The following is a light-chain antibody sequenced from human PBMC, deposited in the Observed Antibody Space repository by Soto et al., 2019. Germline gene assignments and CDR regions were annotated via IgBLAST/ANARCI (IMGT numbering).Light chain of an antibody. CDR1: QSISRY. J-gene: IGKJ2*01. CDR2: TAS. V-gene: IGKV1-39*01. Sequence: DIQMTQSPSSLSASVGDRVTIMCRASQSISRYLNWYQQKPGKAPKFLIYTASSMETGVPARFSGSGSGTDFTLTISSLQPEDFATYYCQHSDTSPYTFGQGTKLQIK. CDR3: QHSDTSPYT.